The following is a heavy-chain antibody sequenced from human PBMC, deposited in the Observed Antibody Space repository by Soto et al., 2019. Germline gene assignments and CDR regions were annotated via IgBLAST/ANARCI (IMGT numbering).Heavy chain of an antibody. CDR2: ISYDGSNK. CDR3: ARDWIAAAIEAPVWFDP. CDR1: GFTFSSYA. V-gene: IGHV3-30-3*01. J-gene: IGHJ5*02. Sequence: GGSLRLSCAASGFTFSSYAMHWVRQAPGKGLEWVAVISYDGSNKYYADSVKGRFTISRDNSKNTLYLQMNSLRAEDTAVYYCARDWIAAAIEAPVWFDPWGQGTLVNVSS. D-gene: IGHD6-13*01.